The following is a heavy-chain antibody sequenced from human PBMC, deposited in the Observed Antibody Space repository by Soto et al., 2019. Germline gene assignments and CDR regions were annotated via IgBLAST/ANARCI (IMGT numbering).Heavy chain of an antibody. Sequence: QVQLVQSGAEVKKPGASVKVSCKASGYTFTSYAMHWVRQAPGQRLEWMGWINAGNGNTEYSQKFQGRVTITRDTSASTAYMALSGLRCEDTAVYYFARSSSIAVADSWGQGALVTVSS. V-gene: IGHV1-3*01. CDR3: ARSSSIAVADS. D-gene: IGHD6-6*01. CDR2: INAGNGNT. J-gene: IGHJ4*02. CDR1: GYTFTSYA.